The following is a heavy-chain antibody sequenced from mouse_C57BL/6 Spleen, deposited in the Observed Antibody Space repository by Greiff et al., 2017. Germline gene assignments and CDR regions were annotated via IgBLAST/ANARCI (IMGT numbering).Heavy chain of an antibody. CDR3: TRETHSTMVTPFDY. Sequence: EVKLVESGEGLVKPGGSLKLSCAASGFTFSSYAMSWVRQTPEKRLEWVAYISSGGDYIYYADTVKGRFTISRDNARNTLYLQMSSLKSEDTAMYYCTRETHSTMVTPFDYWGQGTTLTVSS. CDR2: ISSGGDYI. CDR1: GFTFSSYA. J-gene: IGHJ2*01. D-gene: IGHD2-2*01. V-gene: IGHV5-9-1*02.